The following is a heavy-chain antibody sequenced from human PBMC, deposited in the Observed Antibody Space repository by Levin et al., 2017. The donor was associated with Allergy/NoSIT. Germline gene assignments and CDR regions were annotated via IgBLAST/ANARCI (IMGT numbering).Heavy chain of an antibody. V-gene: IGHV1-46*01. Sequence: EASVKVSCKTSGYTFTNYYMHWVRQAPGQGLEWMGVINPSSGMTTYAQKFQDRVTMTSDTSTSTVYMELSSLRSEDTAVYYCAREGHHCSGGSCYVDYWGQGTLVTVSS. CDR2: INPSSGMT. D-gene: IGHD2-15*01. CDR1: GYTFTNYY. J-gene: IGHJ4*03. CDR3: AREGHHCSGGSCYVDY.